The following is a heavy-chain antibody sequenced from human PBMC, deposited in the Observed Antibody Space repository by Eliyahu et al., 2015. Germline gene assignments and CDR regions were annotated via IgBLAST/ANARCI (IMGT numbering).Heavy chain of an antibody. J-gene: IGHJ3*02. D-gene: IGHD2-15*01. CDR1: GXTFXXYW. Sequence: EVQLVESGGGLVQPGGSLRLSXAASGXTFXXYWMXWVXQAPGKGLEWVAXIKQDGSEKYYVDSVKGRFTISRDNAKNSLYLQMNSLRAEDTAVYYCARDDSPGSYPDAFDIWGQGTMVTVSS. CDR2: IKQDGSEK. CDR3: ARDDSPGSYPDAFDI. V-gene: IGHV3-7*04.